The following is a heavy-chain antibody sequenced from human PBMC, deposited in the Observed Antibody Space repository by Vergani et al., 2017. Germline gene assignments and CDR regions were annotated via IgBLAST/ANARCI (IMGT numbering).Heavy chain of an antibody. J-gene: IGHJ6*03. D-gene: IGHD2-2*01. CDR3: ARTVVVVPAAIHYYYYYMDV. V-gene: IGHV1-69*01. CDR1: GGTFSSDA. Sequence: QVQLVQSGAEVKKPGASVKVSCKASGGTFSSDAISWVRQAPGQGLEWMGGIIPIFGTANYAQKFQGRVTITADESTSTAYMELSSLRSEDTAVYYCARTVVVVPAAIHYYYYYMDVWGKGTTVTVSS. CDR2: IIPIFGTA.